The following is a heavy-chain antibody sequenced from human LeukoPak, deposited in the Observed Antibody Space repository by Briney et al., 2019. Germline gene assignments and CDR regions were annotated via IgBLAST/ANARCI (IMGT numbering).Heavy chain of an antibody. Sequence: TGESLKISCKGSGYSFTSYWIGWVRQMPGKGLEWMGIIYPGDSDTRYSPSFQGQVTISADKSISTAYLQWSSLKASDTAMYYCARQDTDYYDSSGWFDPWGQGTLVTVSS. CDR1: GYSFTSYW. D-gene: IGHD3-22*01. J-gene: IGHJ5*02. CDR3: ARQDTDYYDSSGWFDP. CDR2: IYPGDSDT. V-gene: IGHV5-51*01.